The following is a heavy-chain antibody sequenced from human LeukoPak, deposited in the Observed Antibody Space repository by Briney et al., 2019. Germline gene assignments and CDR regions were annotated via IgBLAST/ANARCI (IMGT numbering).Heavy chain of an antibody. CDR3: ARCLGKDYRDPYYYYYYGMDV. V-gene: IGHV1-69*04. J-gene: IGHJ6*02. Sequence: SVKVSCKASGGTFSSYAISWVRQAPGQGLEWMGRIIPIFGIANYAQKFQGRVTIAADKSTSTAYMELSSLRAEDTAVYYCARCLGKDYRDPYYYYYYGMDVWGQGTTVTVSS. CDR2: IIPIFGIA. D-gene: IGHD4-11*01. CDR1: GGTFSSYA.